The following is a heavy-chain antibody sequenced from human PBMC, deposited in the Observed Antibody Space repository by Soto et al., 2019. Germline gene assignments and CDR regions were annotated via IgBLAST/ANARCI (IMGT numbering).Heavy chain of an antibody. CDR1: GATLNTFINYG. CDR3: ARGAATKIVVVMYDEFET. CDR2: IIPVFGTA. D-gene: IGHD2-8*02. Sequence: QVQLVQSGYEVKKPGYSVKVSCKASGATLNTFINYGITWVRQAPGQGLEWMGGIIPVFGTANYAQKFQGRVKISADESKRTAYMELSSLRSDDTAVYYCARGAATKIVVVMYDEFETWGHVNKVNISS. V-gene: IGHV1-69*12. J-gene: IGHJ3*01.